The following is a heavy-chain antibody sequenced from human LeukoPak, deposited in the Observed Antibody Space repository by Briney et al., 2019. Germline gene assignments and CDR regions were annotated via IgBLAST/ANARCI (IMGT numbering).Heavy chain of an antibody. CDR2: INHSGST. D-gene: IGHD2-2*01. Sequence: PSETLSLTCAVYGGSFSHYYWTWIRQPPGKGLEWIGEINHSGSTTYNPSLKSRVTISVDTSQNQFSLKLSSVTAADTAVYYCARALNTRVVPSWGQGALVTVSS. CDR3: ARALNTRVVPS. V-gene: IGHV4-34*01. CDR1: GGSFSHYY. J-gene: IGHJ5*02.